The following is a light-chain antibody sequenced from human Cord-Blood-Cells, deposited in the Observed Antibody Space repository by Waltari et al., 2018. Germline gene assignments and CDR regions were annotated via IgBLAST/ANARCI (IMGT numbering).Light chain of an antibody. CDR1: SSDVGGYNS. V-gene: IGLV2-14*01. Sequence: QSALPQPASVSGSPGQSITISCTGTSSDVGGYNSVSWYQQHPGKAPKLMIYYVSNRPSGVSNRFSGSKSGNTASLTISGLQAEDEADYYCSSYTSSSTLVVFGGGTKLTVL. CDR3: SSYTSSSTLVV. J-gene: IGLJ2*01. CDR2: YVS.